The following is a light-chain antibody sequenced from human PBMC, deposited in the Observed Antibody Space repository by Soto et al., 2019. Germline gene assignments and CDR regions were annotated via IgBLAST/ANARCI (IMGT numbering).Light chain of an antibody. Sequence: DIQMTQFPPTLSASVGDRVTITCRASQSISNYLAWYQQKSGKAPKFLIYKASILESGVPSRFSGSVSGTEFTLTISSLQPDDFATYYCQQYMTYPLTFGGGTKVDIK. V-gene: IGKV1-5*03. J-gene: IGKJ4*01. CDR1: QSISNY. CDR2: KAS. CDR3: QQYMTYPLT.